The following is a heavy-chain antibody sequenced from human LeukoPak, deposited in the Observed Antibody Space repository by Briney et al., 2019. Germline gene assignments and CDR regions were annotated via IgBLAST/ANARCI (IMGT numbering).Heavy chain of an antibody. CDR3: AEGVYSYGKEAYFDY. D-gene: IGHD5-18*01. J-gene: IGHJ4*02. V-gene: IGHV3-66*02. Sequence: GGSLRLSCAASGFSVSDHYMIWLRQTPGKGLEWVSLIYSNGVTDYANSVKGRFTISRDKSKNTLYLQMSSLRAEDTAVYYCAEGVYSYGKEAYFDYWGQGTLVTVSS. CDR1: GFSVSDHY. CDR2: IYSNGVT.